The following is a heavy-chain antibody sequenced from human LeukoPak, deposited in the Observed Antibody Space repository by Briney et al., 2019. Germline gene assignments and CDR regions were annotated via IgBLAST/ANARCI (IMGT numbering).Heavy chain of an antibody. CDR2: IYYSGST. V-gene: IGHV4-59*01. Sequence: PSETLSLTCTVSGGSISSYYWSWIRQPPGKGLEWIGYIYYSGSTNYNPSLKSRVTISVDTSKNQFSLKLSSVTAADTAVYYCARGPYYDILTGYSYYFDYWGRGTLVTVSS. D-gene: IGHD3-9*01. CDR1: GGSISSYY. CDR3: ARGPYYDILTGYSYYFDY. J-gene: IGHJ4*02.